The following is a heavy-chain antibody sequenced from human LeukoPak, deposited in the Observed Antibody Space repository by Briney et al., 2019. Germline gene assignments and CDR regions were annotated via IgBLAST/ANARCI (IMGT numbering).Heavy chain of an antibody. V-gene: IGHV5-51*01. D-gene: IGHD6-13*01. CDR1: GYSFTSYW. CDR3: ARLKQQLVRGYDAFDI. CDR2: MYPGDSDT. J-gene: IGHJ3*02. Sequence: ESLKICFKGSGYSFTSYWIGWVRQMPGKGLEWRGIMYPGDSDTRYSASFQGQVTISADKSISTACLQWSSLKASDTAMYYCARLKQQLVRGYDAFDIWGQGTMVTVSS.